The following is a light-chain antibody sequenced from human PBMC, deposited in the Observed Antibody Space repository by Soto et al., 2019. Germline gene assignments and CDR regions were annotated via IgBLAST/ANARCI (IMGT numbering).Light chain of an antibody. CDR2: GNS. CDR3: QSYDSSLSASV. CDR1: SSNIGAGYD. J-gene: IGLJ2*01. Sequence: QPVLTQPPSVSGAPGQRVTISCTGSSSNIGAGYDVHWYQQLPGTAPKLLIYGNSNRPSGVPDRFSGSKSGTSASLAITGLQAEDEAEYYCQSYDSSLSASVFGGGTKVTVL. V-gene: IGLV1-40*01.